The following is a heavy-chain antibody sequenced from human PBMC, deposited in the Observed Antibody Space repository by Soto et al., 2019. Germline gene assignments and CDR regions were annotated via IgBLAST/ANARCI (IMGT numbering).Heavy chain of an antibody. CDR1: GFSFSDSA. CDR2: TRSKAHSYAT. J-gene: IGHJ4*02. CDR3: TRHTVDY. D-gene: IGHD4-4*01. Sequence: EVQLVESGGGLVQPGGSLKLSCADSGFSFSDSAIHWVRQASGKGLEWVGRTRSKAHSYATAFAASVKGRFTISRDDSKNTVYLQMNSLKSEDTAVYYCTRHTVDYWGQGTLVTVSS. V-gene: IGHV3-73*02.